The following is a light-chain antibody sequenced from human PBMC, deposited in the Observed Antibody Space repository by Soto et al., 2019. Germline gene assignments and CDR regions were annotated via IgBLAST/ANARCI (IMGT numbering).Light chain of an antibody. CDR1: QSVSSY. CDR2: DAS. CDR3: QQRSNWLTWT. Sequence: EVVMRQSPATLSVSPGEGATLSCRASQSVSSYLAWYQQKPGQAPRLLIYDASNRATGIPARFSGSGPGTDFTLTISSLEPEDFAVYYCQQRSNWLTWTFGQGTKVDIK. V-gene: IGKV3-11*01. J-gene: IGKJ1*01.